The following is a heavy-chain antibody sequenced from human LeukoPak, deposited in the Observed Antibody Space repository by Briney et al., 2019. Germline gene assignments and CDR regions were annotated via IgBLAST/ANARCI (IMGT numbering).Heavy chain of an antibody. D-gene: IGHD1-26*01. CDR1: GYTFTAYY. CDR3: ARDRGGATRRGFDY. V-gene: IGHV1-2*02. J-gene: IGHJ4*02. CDR2: INPNSGGT. Sequence: AASVKVSCKASGYTFTAYYMHWVRQAPGQGLEWMGWINPNSGGTNYAQKFQGRVTMTRDTSISTAYMELSRLRSDGTAVYYCARDRGGATRRGFDYWGQGTLVTVSS.